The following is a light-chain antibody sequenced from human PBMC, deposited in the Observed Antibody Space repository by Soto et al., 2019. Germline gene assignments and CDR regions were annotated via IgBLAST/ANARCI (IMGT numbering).Light chain of an antibody. CDR2: GAS. CDR3: QQYSNPHSP. V-gene: IGKV3-20*01. CDR1: QSVSSRY. Sequence: EIVLTQSPGTLSLSPGERATLSCRASQSVSSRYLAWYQQKHGQAPRLLMYGASSRASGIPYRFSGSGSGTHFTLPISRLQAEDFSWYYDQQYSNPHSPLVQGTQVEIK. J-gene: IGKJ1*01.